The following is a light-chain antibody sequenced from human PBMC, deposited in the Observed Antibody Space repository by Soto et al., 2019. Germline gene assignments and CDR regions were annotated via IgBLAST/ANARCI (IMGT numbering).Light chain of an antibody. Sequence: EIVMTQPPATLSLSPGQRATLSCRASQSVSSNLAWYQQILGQAPRLLISGASTRATGIPARFTGSGSGTEFTLTISRLEPEDFAVYYCQQYGSSPWTFGQGTKVDIK. CDR1: QSVSSN. V-gene: IGKV3-15*01. CDR2: GAS. CDR3: QQYGSSPWT. J-gene: IGKJ1*01.